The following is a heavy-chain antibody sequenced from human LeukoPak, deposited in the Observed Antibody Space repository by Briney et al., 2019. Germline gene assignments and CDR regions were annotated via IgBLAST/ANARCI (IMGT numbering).Heavy chain of an antibody. V-gene: IGHV4-30-2*01. Sequence: SETLSLTCTVSGGSISSGGYYWSWIRQPPGKGLEWIGYIYHSGSTYYNPSLKSRVTISVDRSKNQISLKLSSVTAADTAVYYCARGVDSGSYYLAFDIWGQGTMVTVSS. CDR2: IYHSGST. J-gene: IGHJ3*02. CDR1: GGSISSGGYY. CDR3: ARGVDSGSYYLAFDI. D-gene: IGHD1-26*01.